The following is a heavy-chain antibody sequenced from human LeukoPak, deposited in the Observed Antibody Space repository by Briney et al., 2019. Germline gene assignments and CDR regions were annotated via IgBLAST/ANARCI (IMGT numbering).Heavy chain of an antibody. CDR3: ARRVYFWDCRSTTCQREDYLDS. CDR2: IYYSGST. J-gene: IGHJ4*02. D-gene: IGHD2-2*01. CDR1: GGSFSGYY. Sequence: SETLSLTCAVYGGSFSGYYWSWIRQPPGKGLEWIGRIYYSGSTYYNPSLKSRVTISVDTFKNQFSLKLSSVTAADTAVYYCARRVYFWDCRSTTCQREDYLDSWGQGTLVTVSS. V-gene: IGHV4-34*01.